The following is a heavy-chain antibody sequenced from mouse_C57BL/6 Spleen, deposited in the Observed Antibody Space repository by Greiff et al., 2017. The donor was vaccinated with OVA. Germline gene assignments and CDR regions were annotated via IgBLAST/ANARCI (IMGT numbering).Heavy chain of an antibody. CDR2: SRNKANDYTT. J-gene: IGHJ2*01. CDR3: ARSAYYSNYVYFDY. Sequence: EVKLVESGGGLVQSGRSLRLSCATSGFTFSDFYMEWVRQAPGKGLEWIAASRNKANDYTTEYSASVKGRFIVSRDTSQSILYLQMNALRAEDTAIYYCARSAYYSNYVYFDYWGQGTTLTVSS. D-gene: IGHD2-5*01. CDR1: GFTFSDFY. V-gene: IGHV7-1*01.